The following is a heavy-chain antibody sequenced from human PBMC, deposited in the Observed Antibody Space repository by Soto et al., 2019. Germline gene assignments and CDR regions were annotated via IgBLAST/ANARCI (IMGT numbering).Heavy chain of an antibody. Sequence: GGSLRLSCAASGFTFSSYGMHWVRQAPGKGLEWVAVISYDGSNKYYADSVKGRFTISRDNSKNTLYLQMNSLRAEDTAVYYCAKVNNWNNYYYYGMDVWGQGTTVTV. CDR1: GFTFSSYG. J-gene: IGHJ6*02. V-gene: IGHV3-30*18. CDR2: ISYDGSNK. CDR3: AKVNNWNNYYYYGMDV. D-gene: IGHD1-20*01.